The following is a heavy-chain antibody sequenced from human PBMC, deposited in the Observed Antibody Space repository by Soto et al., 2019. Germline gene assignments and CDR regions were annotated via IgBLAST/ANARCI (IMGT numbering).Heavy chain of an antibody. D-gene: IGHD2-2*01. CDR2: IHHTGNT. V-gene: IGHV4-30-4*01. Sequence: SVTLSLTCTVSGGSISGGSYWSWIRQTQGHGLAWIGYIHHTGNTYYNPSLRSRVSISVDKSKSQFSLKLIPVTAADTPVYFCARDEYQLLSSVSWFDSWGEGTLITGSS. CDR1: GGSISGGSY. J-gene: IGHJ5*01. CDR3: ARDEYQLLSSVSWFDS.